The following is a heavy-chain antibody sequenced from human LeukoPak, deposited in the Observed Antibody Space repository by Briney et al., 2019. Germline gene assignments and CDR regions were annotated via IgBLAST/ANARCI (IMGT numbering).Heavy chain of an antibody. Sequence: SETLSLTYTVSGGSISSGDYYWSWIRQPPGKGLEWIGYIYYRGSTYYNPSLKSRVTISVDTSKNQFSLKLSSVTAADTAVYYCARDRGLDYCSSTSCYTNGATFDPWGQGTLVTVSS. D-gene: IGHD2-2*02. CDR2: IYYRGST. CDR1: GGSISSGDYY. V-gene: IGHV4-30-4*01. J-gene: IGHJ5*02. CDR3: ARDRGLDYCSSTSCYTNGATFDP.